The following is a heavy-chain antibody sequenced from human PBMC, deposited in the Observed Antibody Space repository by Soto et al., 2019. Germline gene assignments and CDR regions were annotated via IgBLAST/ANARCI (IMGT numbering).Heavy chain of an antibody. J-gene: IGHJ4*02. D-gene: IGHD6-13*01. CDR2: ITASGADT. Sequence: EVQLLESGGGLVQPAGSRRLSCAASGFIFSSYAMSWVRQAPGKGLEWVSGITASGADTYYADSVKGRFTISRDNSENTLYLQMNSLRAEDTAVYYCVKLSRYSTRWLYYFDYWGQGTLVTVSS. V-gene: IGHV3-23*01. CDR1: GFIFSSYA. CDR3: VKLSRYSTRWLYYFDY.